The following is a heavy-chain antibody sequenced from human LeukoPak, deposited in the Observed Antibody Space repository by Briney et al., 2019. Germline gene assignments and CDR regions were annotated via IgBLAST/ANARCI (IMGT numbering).Heavy chain of an antibody. CDR3: ARAQHNGYCFY. J-gene: IGHJ4*02. CDR1: GGTFSSYA. Sequence: SVKVSCKASGGTFSSYAISWVRQAPGQGLEWMGRIIPILGIANYAQKFQGRVTITADKSTSTAYMELSSLRSEDTAVYYCARAQHNGYCFYWGQGTLVTVSS. D-gene: IGHD2-2*03. V-gene: IGHV1-69*04. CDR2: IIPILGIA.